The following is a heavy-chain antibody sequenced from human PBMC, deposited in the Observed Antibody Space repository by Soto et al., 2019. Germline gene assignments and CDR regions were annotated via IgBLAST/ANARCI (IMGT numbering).Heavy chain of an antibody. CDR2: IDWDDDE. Sequence: SGPTLVNPTQTLTLTCTVSGFSLSTGGMCVNWIRQPPGKALEWLALIDWDDDEYYNTSLKTRITISKDTSKKQVVLTMTNMDPVDTAPYYCARTFNGFPDYWGQGALVTVSS. V-gene: IGHV2-70*01. CDR3: ARTFNGFPDY. CDR1: GFSLSTGGMC. D-gene: IGHD2-8*01. J-gene: IGHJ4*02.